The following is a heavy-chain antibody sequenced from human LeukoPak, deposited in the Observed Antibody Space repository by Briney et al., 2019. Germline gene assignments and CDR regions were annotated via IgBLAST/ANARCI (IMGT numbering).Heavy chain of an antibody. CDR1: GGSISSHY. J-gene: IGHJ5*02. CDR3: ARGGSYYGDYNWFDP. Sequence: SETLSLTCTVSGGSISSHYWSWIRQPPGKGLEWIGYIYYSGSTNYNPSLRSRVTISVDTSKNQFSLKLSSVTAADTAVYYCARGGSYYGDYNWFDPWGQGTLVTVSS. D-gene: IGHD4-17*01. CDR2: IYYSGST. V-gene: IGHV4-59*11.